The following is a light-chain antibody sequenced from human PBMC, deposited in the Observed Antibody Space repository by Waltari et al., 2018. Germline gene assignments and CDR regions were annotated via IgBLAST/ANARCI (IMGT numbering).Light chain of an antibody. CDR2: KAS. CDR1: RDISTK. J-gene: IGKJ1*01. V-gene: IGKV1-5*03. Sequence: DILRTQSPHTLSASMGDRVTITCRASRDISTKLAWYPQKPGGAPKLLIYKASSLESGIPERFSGSGSGTDFTLTISTLQPDDFATYYCQEYVDDLWTFGQGTKVEIK. CDR3: QEYVDDLWT.